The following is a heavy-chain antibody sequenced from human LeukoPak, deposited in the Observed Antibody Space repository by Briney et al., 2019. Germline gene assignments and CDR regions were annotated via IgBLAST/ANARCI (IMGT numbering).Heavy chain of an antibody. V-gene: IGHV1-3*01. CDR1: GYTFTSYG. CDR2: INAGNGNT. J-gene: IGHJ3*02. Sequence: ASVKVSCKASGYTFTSYGMHWVRQAPGQRLEWMGWINAGNGNTKYSQKFQGRVTITRDTSASTAYMELSSLRSEDTAVYYCARDLGDYGDYGPFAFDIWGQGTMVTVSS. D-gene: IGHD4-17*01. CDR3: ARDLGDYGDYGPFAFDI.